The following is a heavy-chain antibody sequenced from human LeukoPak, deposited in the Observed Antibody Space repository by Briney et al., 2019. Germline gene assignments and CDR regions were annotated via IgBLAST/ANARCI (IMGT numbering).Heavy chain of an antibody. CDR1: EFTFSSYG. CDR2: ISYDGSNK. J-gene: IGHJ4*02. Sequence: GGSLRLSCAASEFTFSSYGMHWVRQAPGKGLEWLAVISYDGSNKYYADSVKGRFTISRDNSKNTLYLQMNSLRAEDTAVYYCAKDPGRDGYNWDYFDYWGQGTLVTVSS. V-gene: IGHV3-30*18. D-gene: IGHD5-24*01. CDR3: AKDPGRDGYNWDYFDY.